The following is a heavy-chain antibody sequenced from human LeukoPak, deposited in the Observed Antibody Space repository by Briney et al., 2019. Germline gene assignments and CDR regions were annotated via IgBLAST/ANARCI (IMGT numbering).Heavy chain of an antibody. CDR3: ARAYSSIMDV. J-gene: IGHJ6*03. V-gene: IGHV4-61*05. CDR2: IYYSGST. D-gene: IGHD6-13*01. CDR1: GGSISSSSYY. Sequence: SETLSLTCTVSGGSISSSSYYWGWIRQPPGKGLEWIGYIYYSGSTNYNPSLKSRVTISVDTSKSQFSLKLSSVTAADTAVYYCARAYSSIMDVWGKGTTVTVSS.